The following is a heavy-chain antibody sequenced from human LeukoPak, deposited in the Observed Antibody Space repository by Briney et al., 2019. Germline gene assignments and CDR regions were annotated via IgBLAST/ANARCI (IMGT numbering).Heavy chain of an antibody. D-gene: IGHD2-2*01. CDR2: INWNGGST. CDR3: ARTYCRRTSCYAYYYGMDV. CDR1: GFTFADYG. J-gene: IGHJ6*02. V-gene: IGHV3-20*04. Sequence: PGGSLRLSCAASGFTFADYGMSWVRQAPGKWLEWVSVINWNGGSTAYADSVKGRFTISRDNAKNSLYLQMNSLRAEDTALYYCARTYCRRTSCYAYYYGMDVWGQGTTVTVSS.